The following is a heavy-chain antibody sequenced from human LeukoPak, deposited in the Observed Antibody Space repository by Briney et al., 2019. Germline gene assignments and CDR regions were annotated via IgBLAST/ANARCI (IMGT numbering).Heavy chain of an antibody. V-gene: IGHV4-39*02. CDR3: ARDQGFGELFGESWFDP. CDR1: GGSISSSSYY. Sequence: SETLSLTCTVSGGSISSSSYYWGWIRQPPGKGLEWIGNIYYSGSTYYNPSLKSRVTIAEDTSKNQFSLKLSSVTAADTAVYYCARDQGFGELFGESWFDPWGQGTLVTVSS. D-gene: IGHD3-10*01. J-gene: IGHJ5*02. CDR2: IYYSGST.